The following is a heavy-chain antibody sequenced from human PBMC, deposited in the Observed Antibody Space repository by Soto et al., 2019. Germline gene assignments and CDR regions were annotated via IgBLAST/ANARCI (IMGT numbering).Heavy chain of an antibody. V-gene: IGHV3-13*05. J-gene: IGHJ6*02. Sequence: EVQLVESGGGVVQPGESLRLSCAASGFTFSAYDMHWVRQTTGKGLEWVSAIGAADDPYYLGSVKGRFTISRENAKNPLYLQMNSLRAEDTAVYYCARAYSGRLPRRADYYFAMDVWGQGTTVTVSS. D-gene: IGHD2-15*01. CDR1: GFTFSAYD. CDR2: IGAADDP. CDR3: ARAYSGRLPRRADYYFAMDV.